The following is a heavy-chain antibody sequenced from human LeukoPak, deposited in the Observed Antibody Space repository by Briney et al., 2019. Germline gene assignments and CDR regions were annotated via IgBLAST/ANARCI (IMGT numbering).Heavy chain of an antibody. CDR3: ARHASVDGNWPRPLDY. CDR1: GGSISSSNYY. V-gene: IGHV4-39*01. Sequence: SETLSLTCTVSGGSISSSNYYWGWIRQPPGKGLEWIGNIYYSGSTYYKPSLKTRVTISVDTSKNQFSLRLTSVTAADTAVYYCARHASVDGNWPRPLDYWGQGSLVTVSS. D-gene: IGHD6-19*01. CDR2: IYYSGST. J-gene: IGHJ4*02.